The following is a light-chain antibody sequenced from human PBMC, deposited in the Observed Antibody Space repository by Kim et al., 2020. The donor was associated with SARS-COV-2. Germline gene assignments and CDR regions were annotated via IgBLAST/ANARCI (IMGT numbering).Light chain of an antibody. CDR3: QQYGGSPMHT. V-gene: IGKV3-20*01. CDR1: KSVSSNY. Sequence: EIVLTQSPGTLSLSPGERATLSCRASKSVSSNYLAWYQQKPGQTPRLFIYGASNRATGIPDRFSGSGSGTDFTLTISRLEPEDFAVYYCQQYGGSPMHTFGQGTKLEI. J-gene: IGKJ2*01. CDR2: GAS.